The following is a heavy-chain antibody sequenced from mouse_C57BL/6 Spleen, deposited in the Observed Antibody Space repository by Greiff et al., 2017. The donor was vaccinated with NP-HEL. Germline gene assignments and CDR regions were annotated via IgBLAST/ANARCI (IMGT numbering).Heavy chain of an antibody. V-gene: IGHV1-50*01. CDR2: IDPSDSYT. J-gene: IGHJ4*01. CDR3: ARRIYDGYPYYYAMDY. D-gene: IGHD2-3*01. Sequence: QVQLQQPVAELVKPGASVKLSCKASGYTFTSYWMQWVKQRPGQGLEWIGEIDPSDSYTNYNQKFKGKATLTVDTSSSTAYMQLSSLTSEDSAVYYCARRIYDGYPYYYAMDYWGQGTSVTVSS. CDR1: GYTFTSYW.